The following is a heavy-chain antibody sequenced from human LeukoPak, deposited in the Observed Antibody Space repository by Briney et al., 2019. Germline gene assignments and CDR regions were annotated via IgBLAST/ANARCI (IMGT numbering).Heavy chain of an antibody. V-gene: IGHV4-34*01. J-gene: IGHJ6*03. Sequence: SETLSLTCAVYGGSFSGYYWSWIRQPPGKGLEWIGEINHSGSTNYNPSLKSRVTISVDTSKNQFSLKLSSVTAADTAVYYCARGSPYYDLWSGYYVSPSYYYYMDVWGKGTTVTVSS. CDR2: INHSGST. CDR3: ARGSPYYDLWSGYYVSPSYYYYMDV. D-gene: IGHD3-3*01. CDR1: GGSFSGYY.